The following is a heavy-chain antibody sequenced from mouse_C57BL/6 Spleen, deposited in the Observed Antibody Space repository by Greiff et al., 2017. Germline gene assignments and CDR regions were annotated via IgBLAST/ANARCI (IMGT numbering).Heavy chain of an antibody. Sequence: QVQLQQPGAELVRPGSSVKLSCKASGYTFTSYWMDWVKQRPGQGLEWIGNIYPSDSETHYNQKFKDKATLTVDKSSSTAYMQLSSLTSEDSAVYYCARTGYYDYDRVGFDYWGQGTTLTVSS. CDR3: ARTGYYDYDRVGFDY. CDR1: GYTFTSYW. CDR2: IYPSDSET. V-gene: IGHV1-61*01. D-gene: IGHD2-4*01. J-gene: IGHJ2*01.